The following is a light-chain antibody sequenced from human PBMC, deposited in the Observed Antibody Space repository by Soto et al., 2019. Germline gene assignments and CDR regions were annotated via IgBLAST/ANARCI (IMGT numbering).Light chain of an antibody. CDR2: DAS. Sequence: EIVLTQSPATLSVSPGERATLSCRASQNVGTYLAWYQQKPGQALRLLTYDASSRATGIPGRFSGSGSGTDFTLTISSLEPEDFALYFCQQRYNWPPITFGGGTKVEIK. V-gene: IGKV3-11*01. CDR1: QNVGTY. J-gene: IGKJ4*01. CDR3: QQRYNWPPIT.